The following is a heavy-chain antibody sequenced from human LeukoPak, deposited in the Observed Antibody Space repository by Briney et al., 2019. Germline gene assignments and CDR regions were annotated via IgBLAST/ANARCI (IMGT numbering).Heavy chain of an antibody. J-gene: IGHJ4*02. D-gene: IGHD3-10*01. CDR3: ARGHVPRD. CDR2: ISQSGRT. Sequence: KGLEWIGEISQSGRTSYNPSLRSRVTISIDTSKNQFSLKLNSVTAADTAVYYCARGHVPRDWGQGNLVIVSS. V-gene: IGHV4-34*01.